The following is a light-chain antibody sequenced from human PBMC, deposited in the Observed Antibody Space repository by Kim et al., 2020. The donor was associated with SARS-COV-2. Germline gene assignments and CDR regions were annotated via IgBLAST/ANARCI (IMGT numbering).Light chain of an antibody. CDR1: KLGDKY. CDR3: QAWDSSTAVV. J-gene: IGLJ2*01. V-gene: IGLV3-1*01. CDR2: QDS. Sequence: VAPGQTASITCSGDKLGDKYACWYQQKPGQSPVLVIYQDSKRPSGIPERFSGSNSGNTATLTISGTQAMDEADYYCQAWDSSTAVVFGGGTQLTVL.